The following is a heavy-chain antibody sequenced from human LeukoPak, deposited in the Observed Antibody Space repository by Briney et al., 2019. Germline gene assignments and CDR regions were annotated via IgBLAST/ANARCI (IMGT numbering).Heavy chain of an antibody. CDR1: GDSISSGSYY. CDR3: ARDDGSYDYVWGSYRFDY. CDR2: IYSSGST. D-gene: IGHD3-16*02. V-gene: IGHV4-61*02. J-gene: IGHJ4*02. Sequence: SETLSLTCSVSGDSISSGSYYWSWIRQPAGKGLEWIGRIYSSGSTNYNPSLKSRVTISVDTSKNQFFLKLSSVTAADTAVYYCARDDGSYDYVWGSYRFDYWGQGTLVTVSS.